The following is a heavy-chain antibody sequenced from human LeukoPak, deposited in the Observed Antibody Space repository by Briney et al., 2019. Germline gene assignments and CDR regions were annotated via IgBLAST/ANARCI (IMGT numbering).Heavy chain of an antibody. Sequence: EGSLRLSCAASGFTFSIYWMHWVRQVPGEGLVWVSRINSDGSSTSYADSVKGRFTISRDNAKNTLYLQMNSLRAEDTAVYYCASELATVVTLEYWGQGTLVTVSS. J-gene: IGHJ4*02. CDR3: ASELATVVTLEY. CDR2: INSDGSST. V-gene: IGHV3-74*01. D-gene: IGHD4-23*01. CDR1: GFTFSIYW.